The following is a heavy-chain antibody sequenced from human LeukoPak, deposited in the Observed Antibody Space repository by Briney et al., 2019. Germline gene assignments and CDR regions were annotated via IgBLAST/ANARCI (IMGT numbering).Heavy chain of an antibody. CDR3: GRDGQQQLNYFDY. D-gene: IGHD6-13*01. Sequence: PSETLSLTCAVSGGSISSSNWGSWVRQPPGKGLEWIGEIYHSGSTNYNPSLKSRVTISVDKSKNQFSLKLSSVTAADTAVYYCGRDGQQQLNYFDYWGQGTLVTVSS. CDR1: GGSISSSNW. V-gene: IGHV4-4*02. CDR2: IYHSGST. J-gene: IGHJ4*02.